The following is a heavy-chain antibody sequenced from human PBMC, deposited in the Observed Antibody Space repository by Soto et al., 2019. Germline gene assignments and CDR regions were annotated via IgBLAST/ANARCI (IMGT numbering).Heavy chain of an antibody. CDR1: GFTFSSYA. CDR2: ISGSGGST. Sequence: HPGGSLRLSCAASGFTFSSYAMSWVRQAPGKGLEWVSAISGSGGSTYYADSVKGRFTIPRDNSKNTLYLQMNSLRAEDTAVYYCANTDPRGYSRYDPFDYWGQGTLVTVSS. D-gene: IGHD5-12*01. CDR3: ANTDPRGYSRYDPFDY. V-gene: IGHV3-23*01. J-gene: IGHJ4*02.